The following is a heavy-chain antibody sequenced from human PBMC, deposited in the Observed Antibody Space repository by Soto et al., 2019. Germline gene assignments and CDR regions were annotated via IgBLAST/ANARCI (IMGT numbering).Heavy chain of an antibody. J-gene: IGHJ5*01. CDR1: GGSFSGHS. CDR3: STRAYDTNGYYRFDP. CDR2: INHSGRV. V-gene: IGHV4-34*01. Sequence: ETLCLTCSVYGGSFSGHSWTWIRQSPGKGLEWIGDINHSGRVNYSPSLKSRVTISLDTSKNQFSLTLSAVTAADTAMYYCSTRAYDTNGYYRFDPWGQGTLVTVS. D-gene: IGHD3-22*01.